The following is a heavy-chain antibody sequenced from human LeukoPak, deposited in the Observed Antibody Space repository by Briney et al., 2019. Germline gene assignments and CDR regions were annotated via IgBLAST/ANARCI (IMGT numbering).Heavy chain of an antibody. V-gene: IGHV1-69*05. CDR3: ARDGALYCSGGSCSGWFDP. CDR2: IIPIFGTA. D-gene: IGHD2-15*01. J-gene: IGHJ5*02. CDR1: GGTFSSYA. Sequence: SVKVSCKASGGTFSSYAISWVRQAPGQGLEWMGGIIPIFGTANYAQKFQGRVTITTDESTSTAYMELSSLRSEDTAVYYCARDGALYCSGGSCSGWFDPWGQGTLVTVSS.